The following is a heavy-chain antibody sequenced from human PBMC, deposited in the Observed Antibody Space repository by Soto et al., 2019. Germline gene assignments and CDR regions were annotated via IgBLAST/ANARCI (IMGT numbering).Heavy chain of an antibody. CDR3: AKGHSSSWLDYYYGMDV. CDR2: ISGSGGST. CDR1: GFTFSSYA. D-gene: IGHD6-13*01. V-gene: IGHV3-23*01. J-gene: IGHJ6*02. Sequence: PGGSLRLSCAASGFTFSSYAMSWVRQAPGKGLEWVSAISGSGGSTYYADSVKGRFTISRDNSKNTLYLQMNSLRAEDTAVYYCAKGHSSSWLDYYYGMDVWGQGTTVTVSS.